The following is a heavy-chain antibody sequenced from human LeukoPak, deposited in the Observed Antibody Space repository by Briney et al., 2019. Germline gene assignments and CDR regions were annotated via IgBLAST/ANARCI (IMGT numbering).Heavy chain of an antibody. CDR3: ARSSTPKGWFDP. D-gene: IGHD2-2*01. Sequence: PGGSLRLSCAASGFTFSSYSMNRVRQAPGKGLEWVSSISSSSSYIYYADSVKGRFTISRDNAKNSLYLQMNSLRAEDTAVYYCARSSTPKGWFDPWGQGTLVTVSS. CDR1: GFTFSSYS. V-gene: IGHV3-21*01. CDR2: ISSSSSYI. J-gene: IGHJ5*02.